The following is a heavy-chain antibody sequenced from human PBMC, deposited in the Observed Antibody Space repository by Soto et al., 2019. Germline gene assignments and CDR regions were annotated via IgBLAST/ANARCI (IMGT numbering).Heavy chain of an antibody. CDR1: GFTFSSYA. CDR3: AKSYRRNYYDSSGYYFDY. D-gene: IGHD3-22*01. V-gene: IGHV3-23*01. J-gene: IGHJ4*02. Sequence: EVQLLESGGGLVQPGGSLRLSCAASGFTFSSYAMSWVRQAPGKGVEWVSGISGSGGSTYYADSVKGRLTISRDNSKNTLYLQRNSLRAEDTAVYYCAKSYRRNYYDSSGYYFDYWGQGTLVTVSS. CDR2: ISGSGGST.